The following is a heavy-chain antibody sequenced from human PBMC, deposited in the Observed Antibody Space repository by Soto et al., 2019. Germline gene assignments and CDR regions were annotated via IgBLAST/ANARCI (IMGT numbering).Heavy chain of an antibody. CDR2: ISGDGNTT. Sequence: PGRSLRLSWTASVFSFSTYWMHWVRQFPGKGPVWVSRISGDGNTTTYADSVKGRFTISRDNANNILYLEMNTLRAEDTAVYHCTRGPRVDAAGTGAHWGQGTLVTVSS. CDR3: TRGPRVDAAGTGAH. CDR1: VFSFSTYW. J-gene: IGHJ4*02. D-gene: IGHD6-13*01. V-gene: IGHV3-74*03.